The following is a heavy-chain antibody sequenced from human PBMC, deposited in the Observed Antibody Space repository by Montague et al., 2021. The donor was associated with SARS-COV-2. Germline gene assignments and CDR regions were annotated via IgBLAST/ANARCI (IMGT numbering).Heavy chain of an antibody. V-gene: IGHV4-34*01. D-gene: IGHD6-19*01. Sequence: SETLSLTCAVSGGSFNNYYCTWIRQPPGQGMEWIGVIDLGGTTHSSPSLRRRLTLSVDTSKNQFSLKLSSVTAADTAVYYCACARYSSGWSCHFDYWGQGTLVTVSS. CDR3: ACARYSSGWSCHFDY. CDR1: GGSFNNYY. J-gene: IGHJ4*02. CDR2: IDLGGTT.